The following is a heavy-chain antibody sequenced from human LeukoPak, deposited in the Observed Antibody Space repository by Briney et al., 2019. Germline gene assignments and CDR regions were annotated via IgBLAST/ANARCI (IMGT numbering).Heavy chain of an antibody. CDR3: AKGVRIVAVAGNDAFDI. J-gene: IGHJ3*02. CDR1: GFTFNTYS. CDR2: ISSGSSTK. Sequence: GGSLRLSCAASGFTFNTYSMNWVRQAPGKGLEWISYISSGSSTKYYADSVKGRFTISRDNTKNSLYLQMNSLRAEDMALYYCAKGVRIVAVAGNDAFDIWGQGTMVTVSS. V-gene: IGHV3-48*04. D-gene: IGHD6-19*01.